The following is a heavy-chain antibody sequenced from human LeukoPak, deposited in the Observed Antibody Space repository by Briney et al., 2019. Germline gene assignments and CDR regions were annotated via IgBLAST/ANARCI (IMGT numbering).Heavy chain of an antibody. CDR2: IYPGDPDT. CDR1: GYSFATYW. J-gene: IGHJ4*02. Sequence: GESLKISCKGSGYSFATYWIAWVRQMPGKGLEWMGIIYPGDPDTRYSPSFQGQVTISADKSISTAYLQWSSLKASDTAMYYCTRRMVSTEDLDYWGQGTLVTVSS. CDR3: TRRMVSTEDLDY. D-gene: IGHD5/OR15-5a*01. V-gene: IGHV5-51*01.